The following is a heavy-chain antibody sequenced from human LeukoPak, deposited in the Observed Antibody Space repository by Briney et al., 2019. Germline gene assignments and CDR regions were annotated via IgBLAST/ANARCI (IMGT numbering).Heavy chain of an antibody. Sequence: ASVEVSCKASGYTFTSYDINWVRQATGQGLEWMGWMNPNSGNTGYAQKFQGRVTMTRNTSISTAYMELSSLRSEDTAVYYCARASKYQLLYDFDYWGQGTLVTVSS. CDR1: GYTFTSYD. CDR2: MNPNSGNT. J-gene: IGHJ4*02. CDR3: ARASKYQLLYDFDY. V-gene: IGHV1-8*01. D-gene: IGHD2-2*02.